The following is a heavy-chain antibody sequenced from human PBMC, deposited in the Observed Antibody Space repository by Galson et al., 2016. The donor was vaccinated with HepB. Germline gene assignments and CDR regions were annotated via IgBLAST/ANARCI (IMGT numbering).Heavy chain of an antibody. Sequence: SLRLSCAASGFTFSSYAMHWVRQAPGKGLEWVAVVSFDGSNKYYADSVKGRFTISRDNSKNTLYLQMNSLRAEDTAVYYCARDRYNWNYHYYYCMDVWGQGTTVTVSS. D-gene: IGHD1-20*01. CDR2: VSFDGSNK. V-gene: IGHV3-30*04. CDR3: ARDRYNWNYHYYYCMDV. CDR1: GFTFSSYA. J-gene: IGHJ6*02.